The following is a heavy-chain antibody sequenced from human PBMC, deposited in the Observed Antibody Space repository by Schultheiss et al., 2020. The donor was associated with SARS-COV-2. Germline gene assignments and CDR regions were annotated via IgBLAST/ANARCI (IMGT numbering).Heavy chain of an antibody. V-gene: IGHV4-59*01. J-gene: IGHJ2*01. CDR2: IYYSGST. D-gene: IGHD2-21*01. CDR1: GGSISSYY. CDR3: ARDKRGCGESGRYFDL. Sequence: SETLSLTCTVSGGSISSYYWSWIRQPPGKGLEWIGYIYYSGSTNYNPSFKSRVTISIDTSKNQFSLKLSSVTAADTAVYYCARDKRGCGESGRYFDLWGRGTLITVAS.